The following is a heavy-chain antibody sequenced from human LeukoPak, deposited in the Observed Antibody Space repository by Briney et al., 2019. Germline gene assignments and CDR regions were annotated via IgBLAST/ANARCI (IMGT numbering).Heavy chain of an antibody. D-gene: IGHD4-17*01. J-gene: IGHJ4*02. CDR3: ARVGGDYNPPGFDY. Sequence: SETLSLTCTVSGYSISSGYYWGWIRQPPGKGLEWIGSIYHSGSTYYNPSLKSRLTISVDTSKNQFSLKLSSVTAADTAVYYCARVGGDYNPPGFDYWGQGTLVTVSS. CDR2: IYHSGST. V-gene: IGHV4-38-2*02. CDR1: GYSISSGYY.